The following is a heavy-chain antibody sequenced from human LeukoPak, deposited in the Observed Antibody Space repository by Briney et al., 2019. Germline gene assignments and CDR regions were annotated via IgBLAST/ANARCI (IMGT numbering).Heavy chain of an antibody. CDR2: IAGGDDR. J-gene: IGHJ4*02. D-gene: IGHD5-24*01. CDR1: GFIFSPYA. V-gene: IGHV3-23*01. CDR3: AKDYVSGGGYWDFDY. Sequence: PGGSRRLSCAASGFIFSPYAMSWVRQAPGKGLEWVAGIAGGDDRFYADSVKGRFSISRDNSKNTVDLQMNSLRVEDAAVYYCAKDYVSGGGYWDFDYRGQGTLVTVSS.